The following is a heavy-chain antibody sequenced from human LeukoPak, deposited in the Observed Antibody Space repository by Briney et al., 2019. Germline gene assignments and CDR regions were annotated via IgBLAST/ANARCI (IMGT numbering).Heavy chain of an antibody. J-gene: IGHJ4*02. Sequence: GGSLRLSCVASGFTFSDYAMSWVRQAPGKGLEWVSGISDSGGSTYYADSVKGRCTISRDNSKNTLYLQMNSLRAEDTAVYYCARGGRPKFWSGYFYWGQGTLVTVSS. CDR1: GFTFSDYA. D-gene: IGHD3-3*01. CDR3: ARGGRPKFWSGYFY. V-gene: IGHV3-23*01. CDR2: ISDSGGST.